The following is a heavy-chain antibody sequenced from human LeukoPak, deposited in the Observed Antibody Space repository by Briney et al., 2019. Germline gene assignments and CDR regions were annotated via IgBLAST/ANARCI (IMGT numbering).Heavy chain of an antibody. CDR2: INHSRST. Sequence: SETLSLTCAVSAYSISSGYYWGWIRQPPGKGLEWIGSINHSRSTYYNPSLKNRVTISVDTSQNQFSLKLSSVTASDTAVYYCARDYSGYGVFDCWGQGTLVTVSS. CDR3: ARDYSGYGVFDC. V-gene: IGHV4-38-2*02. CDR1: AYSISSGYY. D-gene: IGHD5-12*01. J-gene: IGHJ4*02.